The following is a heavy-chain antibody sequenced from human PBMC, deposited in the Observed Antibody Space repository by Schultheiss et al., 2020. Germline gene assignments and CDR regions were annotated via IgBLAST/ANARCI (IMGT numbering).Heavy chain of an antibody. V-gene: IGHV3-30*19. J-gene: IGHJ6*02. Sequence: GESLKISCTASGFTFSSYGMHWVRQAPGKGLEWVSVISYDGSNKYYADSVKGRFTISRDNSKNTLYLQMNSLRAEDTAVYYCARDDYYGMDVWGQGTTVTVSS. CDR2: ISYDGSNK. CDR1: GFTFSSYG. CDR3: ARDDYYGMDV.